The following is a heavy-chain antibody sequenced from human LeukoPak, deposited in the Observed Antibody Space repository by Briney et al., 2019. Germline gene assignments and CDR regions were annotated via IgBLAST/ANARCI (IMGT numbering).Heavy chain of an antibody. CDR3: ARDLASVAVTTSDY. Sequence: ASVKVSCKASGYTFTGSYMHWVRQAPGQGLEWMGWIDPNSGGTNCAQKFQGRVTMARDTSISTAYMELSRLRSDDTAVYYCARDLASVAVTTSDYWGQGTLVTVSS. CDR1: GYTFTGSY. J-gene: IGHJ4*02. CDR2: IDPNSGGT. V-gene: IGHV1-2*02. D-gene: IGHD4-17*01.